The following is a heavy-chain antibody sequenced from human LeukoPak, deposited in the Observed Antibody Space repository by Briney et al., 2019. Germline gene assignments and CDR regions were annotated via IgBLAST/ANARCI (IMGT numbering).Heavy chain of an antibody. CDR2: INHSGST. CDR1: GGSFSGYY. Sequence: SETLSLTCAVYGGSFSGYYWSWIRQPPGKGLEWIGEINHSGSTNYNPSLKSRVTISVDTSKNQFSLKLSSVTAADTAVYYCARGLGDRGYWGQGTLVTVSS. V-gene: IGHV4-34*01. D-gene: IGHD2-21*02. J-gene: IGHJ4*02. CDR3: ARGLGDRGY.